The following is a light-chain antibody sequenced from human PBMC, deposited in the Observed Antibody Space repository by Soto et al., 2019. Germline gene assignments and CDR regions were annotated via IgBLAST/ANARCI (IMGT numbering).Light chain of an antibody. CDR3: QQYGSSGT. CDR1: QSVSNNY. V-gene: IGKV3-20*01. CDR2: GAS. J-gene: IGKJ1*01. Sequence: EIVLTQWPFSMYLCXPQYATLAXXASQSVSNNYLAWYQQKPGQAPRLLIYGASNRATGIPDRFSGSGSGTDFTLTISRLEPEDFAVYYFQQYGSSGTFGQGTKVDI.